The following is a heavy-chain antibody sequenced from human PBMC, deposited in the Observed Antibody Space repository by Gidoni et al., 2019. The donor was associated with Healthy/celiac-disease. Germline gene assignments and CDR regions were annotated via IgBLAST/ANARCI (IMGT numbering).Heavy chain of an antibody. D-gene: IGHD5-18*01. CDR1: GFTFSNAW. CDR2: IKSKTDGGTT. V-gene: IGHV3-15*01. J-gene: IGHJ3*02. Sequence: EVQLVEYGGGLVKPGGSLRLSCAASGFTFSNAWMSWVRQAPGKGLEWVGRIKSKTDGGTTDYAAPVKGRFTISRDDSKNTLYLQMNSLKTEDTAVYYCTTDFPPVQYSYGLRDAFDIWGQGTMVTVSS. CDR3: TTDFPPVQYSYGLRDAFDI.